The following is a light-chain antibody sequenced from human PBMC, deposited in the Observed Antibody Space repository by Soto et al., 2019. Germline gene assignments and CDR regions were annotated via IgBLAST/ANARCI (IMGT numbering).Light chain of an antibody. CDR2: TTS. V-gene: IGKV1-39*01. CDR1: QSVSRY. Sequence: DIQMTQSPSSLSASVGARVTITCRASQSVSRYLNWYQHKPGKAPDLLIHTTSTLLSGVPSRFSGSGSGTDFTLTISRLQPEDFATYYCQQYYTAPTCGQGTKLEIK. J-gene: IGKJ2*01. CDR3: QQYYTAPT.